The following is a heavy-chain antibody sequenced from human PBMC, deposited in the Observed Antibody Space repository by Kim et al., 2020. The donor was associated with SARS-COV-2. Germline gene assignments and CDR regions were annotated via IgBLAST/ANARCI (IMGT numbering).Heavy chain of an antibody. Sequence: GGSLRLSCAASGFTFSSYEMNWVRQAPGKGLEWVSYISSSGSTIYYADSVKGRFTISRDNAKNSLYLQMNSLRAEDTAVYYCARDGTKWLRFSYYYYGMDVWGQGTTVTVSS. D-gene: IGHD5-12*01. CDR1: GFTFSSYE. J-gene: IGHJ6*02. CDR3: ARDGTKWLRFSYYYYGMDV. CDR2: ISSSGSTI. V-gene: IGHV3-48*03.